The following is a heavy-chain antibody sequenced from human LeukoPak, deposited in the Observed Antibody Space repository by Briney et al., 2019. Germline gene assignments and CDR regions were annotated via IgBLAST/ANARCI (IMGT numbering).Heavy chain of an antibody. CDR1: GFTFSSYG. Sequence: PGGSLRLSCAASGFTFSSYGMHWVRQAPGKGLEWVAVIWYDGSNKYYADSVKGRFTISRDNSKNTLYLQMNSLRAEDTAVYYCARDYYDSSGYYQPPAFDIWGQGTMVTVSS. V-gene: IGHV3-33*01. CDR2: IWYDGSNK. CDR3: ARDYYDSSGYYQPPAFDI. D-gene: IGHD3-22*01. J-gene: IGHJ3*02.